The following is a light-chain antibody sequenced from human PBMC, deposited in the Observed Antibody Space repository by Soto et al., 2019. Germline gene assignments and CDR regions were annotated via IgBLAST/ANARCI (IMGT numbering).Light chain of an antibody. V-gene: IGKV4-1*01. CDR3: QQYYRIPFT. Sequence: DIVMTQSPDSLAVSLGERATMNCKSSQSVLYPSSSKNYLAWYQQKPGQPPKLLIYWASTRESGVPDRFSGSGSGTDFTLTISSLQAEDVAVYYCQQYYRIPFTFGPGTKVDIK. J-gene: IGKJ3*01. CDR1: QSVLYPSSSKNY. CDR2: WAS.